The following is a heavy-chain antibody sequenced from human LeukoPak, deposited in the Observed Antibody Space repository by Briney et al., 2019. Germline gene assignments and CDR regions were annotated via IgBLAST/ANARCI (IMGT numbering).Heavy chain of an antibody. J-gene: IGHJ4*02. D-gene: IGHD3-22*01. CDR1: GCTFSSYG. CDR2: ISYDGSNK. Sequence: GRSLRLSCAASGCTFSSYGMNWVRQAPGKGLEWVAVISYDGSNKYYADSVKGRFTISRDNSKNTLFVQMRSLRAEDTAVYYCARGEYYSDTSSYFDYWGQGTLVTVSS. CDR3: ARGEYYSDTSSYFDY. V-gene: IGHV3-30*03.